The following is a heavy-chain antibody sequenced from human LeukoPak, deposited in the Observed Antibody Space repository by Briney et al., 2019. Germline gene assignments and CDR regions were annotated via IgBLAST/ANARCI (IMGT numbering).Heavy chain of an antibody. CDR3: AKALAGSGELSDY. Sequence: GRSLRLSCAASGFTFSSYGMHWVRQAPGKGLEWVAVISYDGSNKYYADSVKGRFTISRDNSKNTLYLQMNSLRAEDTAGYYCAKALAGSGELSDYWGQGTLVTVSS. J-gene: IGHJ4*02. CDR1: GFTFSSYG. D-gene: IGHD3-16*02. CDR2: ISYDGSNK. V-gene: IGHV3-30*18.